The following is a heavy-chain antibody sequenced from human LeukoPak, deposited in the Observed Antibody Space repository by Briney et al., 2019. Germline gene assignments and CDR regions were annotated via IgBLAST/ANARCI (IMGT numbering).Heavy chain of an antibody. J-gene: IGHJ4*02. V-gene: IGHV3-7*01. CDR1: GFTFSRDW. CDR2: IKEDGSAQ. D-gene: IGHD3-9*01. Sequence: GGSLRLSCVASGFTFSRDWMSWVRQAPGKGLEWVANIKEDGSAQYYADSVKGQFTISRDNTKNSLYLQMNSLTAEDTAVYYCAKDGDGYHNWGQGALVTVSS. CDR3: AKDGDGYHN.